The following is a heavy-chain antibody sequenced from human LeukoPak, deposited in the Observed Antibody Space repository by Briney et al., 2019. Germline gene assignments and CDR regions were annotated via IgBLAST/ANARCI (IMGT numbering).Heavy chain of an antibody. CDR3: ARVLDYGDYSDYFDY. CDR2: IYHSGGT. Sequence: SETLSLTCTVSGYSISSGYYWGWIRQPPGKGLEWIGSIYHSGGTYYNPSLKSRVTISVDTSKNQFSLKLSSVTAADTAVYYCARVLDYGDYSDYFDYWGQGTLVTVSS. D-gene: IGHD4-17*01. CDR1: GYSISSGYY. V-gene: IGHV4-38-2*02. J-gene: IGHJ4*02.